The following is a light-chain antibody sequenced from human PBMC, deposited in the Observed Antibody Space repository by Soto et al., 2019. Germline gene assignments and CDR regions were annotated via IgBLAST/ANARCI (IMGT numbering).Light chain of an antibody. CDR3: QQYVSIPLT. V-gene: IGKV3-20*01. J-gene: IGKJ4*01. CDR1: QSVGTY. CDR2: GAS. Sequence: EILLTQSPGTLSLSPGERATLSCRASQSVGTYLAWYRQKPGQAPRLLIYGASSRATGTPDRFSGSGSGTDFTLTISRLEPEDFAVYHCQQYVSIPLTFGGGTKVDIK.